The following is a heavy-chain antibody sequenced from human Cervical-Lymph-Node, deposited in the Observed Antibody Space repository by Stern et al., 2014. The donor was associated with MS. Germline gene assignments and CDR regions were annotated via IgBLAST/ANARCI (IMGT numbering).Heavy chain of an antibody. V-gene: IGHV1-2*02. CDR2: IHPNSGGT. CDR1: GYTFTDYY. Sequence: QAQLVQSGAEVKKPGASVEVSCRASGYTFTDYYVHWVRQAPGPGLEWMGWIHPNSGGTSSAQKFQGRVTMTRDTSITTAYLELKRLRSDDTAVYYCARGPYDTSGSYYFDYWGQGTLVTVSS. CDR3: ARGPYDTSGSYYFDY. J-gene: IGHJ4*02. D-gene: IGHD3-22*01.